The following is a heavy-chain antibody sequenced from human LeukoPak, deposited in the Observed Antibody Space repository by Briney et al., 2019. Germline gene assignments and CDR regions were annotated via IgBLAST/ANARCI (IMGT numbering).Heavy chain of an antibody. Sequence: SETLSLTCAVYGGSFSGYYWSWIRQPPGKGLEWIGGINHSGSTNYNPSLKSRVTISVDTSKNQFSLKLSSVTAADTAVYYCARGVLDDILTGYEIGFDYWGQGTLVTVSS. CDR3: ARGVLDDILTGYEIGFDY. CDR2: INHSGST. V-gene: IGHV4-34*01. J-gene: IGHJ4*02. CDR1: GGSFSGYY. D-gene: IGHD3-9*01.